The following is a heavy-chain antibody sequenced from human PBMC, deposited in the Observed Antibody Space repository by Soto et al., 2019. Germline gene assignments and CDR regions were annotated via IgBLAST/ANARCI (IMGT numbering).Heavy chain of an antibody. CDR1: GYSFAAYC. CDR3: ARLGLQSFGFFDY. D-gene: IGHD3-16*01. V-gene: IGHV5-51*01. CDR2: IYPADSDT. Sequence: PGESLKISCKGSGYSFAAYCIGWVLQMPGKGLEWMGIIYPADSDTRYSPSFQGQVTTSVDKSISTAYLQWSSLKASDTAMYYCARLGLQSFGFFDYWGQGTLVTVSS. J-gene: IGHJ4*02.